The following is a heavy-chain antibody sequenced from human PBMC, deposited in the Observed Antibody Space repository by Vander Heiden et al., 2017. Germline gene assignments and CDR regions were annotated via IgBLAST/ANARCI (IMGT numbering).Heavy chain of an antibody. CDR1: GFTFSTYA. CDR3: AKEWAGDPLW. CDR2: ISGSGGTT. V-gene: IGHV3-23*01. Sequence: EVQLLESGGGLVQPGGPLRPSCAASGFTFSTYAMTWIRQAPGKGLQWVSSISGSGGTTYYADSVKGRFTISRDNSKNTLYVQMNSLRAEDTAMYYCAKEWAGDPLWWGQGTLVTVSS. D-gene: IGHD7-27*01. J-gene: IGHJ4*02.